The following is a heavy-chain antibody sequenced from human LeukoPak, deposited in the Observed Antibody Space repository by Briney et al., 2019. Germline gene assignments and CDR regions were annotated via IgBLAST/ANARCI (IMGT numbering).Heavy chain of an antibody. CDR1: GCSFTSYW. D-gene: IGHD3-16*01. CDR2: IYPGDSDT. CDR3: AGGGGDAFDI. J-gene: IGHJ3*02. V-gene: IGHV5-51*01. Sequence: GGSLQISCKGSGCSFTSYWIGWGRQMPGKGLEWMGIIYPGDSDTRYSTSFEGQVTISADKSISNAYLQWSSMQAADDAMVYYAGGGGDAFDIWGQGTMVTVSS.